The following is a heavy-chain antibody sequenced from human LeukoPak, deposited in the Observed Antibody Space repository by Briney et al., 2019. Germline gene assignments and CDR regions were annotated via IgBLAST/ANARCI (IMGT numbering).Heavy chain of an antibody. Sequence: GGSLRLSCAASGFTFSTYTMNWVRQAPGKGLEWVSSITTSSSYIYYADSVKGRFTTSRDNAKNSLYLQMNSLRAEDTAVYYCAELGITMIGGVWGKGTTVTISS. J-gene: IGHJ6*04. D-gene: IGHD3-10*02. V-gene: IGHV3-21*01. CDR2: ITTSSSYI. CDR1: GFTFSTYT. CDR3: AELGITMIGGV.